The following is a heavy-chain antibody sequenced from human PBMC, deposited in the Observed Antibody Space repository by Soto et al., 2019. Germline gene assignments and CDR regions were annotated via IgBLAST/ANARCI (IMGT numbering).Heavy chain of an antibody. CDR1: CCSIISSSYY. D-gene: IGHD3-10*01. V-gene: IGHV4-39*01. CDR2: IYYSGST. J-gene: IGHJ6*02. Sequence: ASGTLSPTCTVSCCSIISSSYYWVWIRQPPGEGLEWMGSIYYSGSTYYNPSLKSRVTISVDTSKNQFSLKLSSVTAADTAVYYCARAYGSGSYYLYYYYGMDVWGQGTTFTV. CDR3: ARAYGSGSYYLYYYYGMDV.